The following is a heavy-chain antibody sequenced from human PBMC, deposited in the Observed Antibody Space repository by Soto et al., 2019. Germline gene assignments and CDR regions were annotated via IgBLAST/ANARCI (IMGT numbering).Heavy chain of an antibody. V-gene: IGHV1-8*01. CDR1: GYTFTSYD. J-gene: IGHJ5*02. CDR3: ARGASADFWREFDP. D-gene: IGHD3-3*01. Sequence: GASVKVSCKASGYTFTSYDINWVRQATGQGLEWMGWMNPNSGNTGYAQKFQGRVTMTRNTSISTAYMELSSLRSEDTAVYYCARGASADFWREFDPWGQGTLVTVSS. CDR2: MNPNSGNT.